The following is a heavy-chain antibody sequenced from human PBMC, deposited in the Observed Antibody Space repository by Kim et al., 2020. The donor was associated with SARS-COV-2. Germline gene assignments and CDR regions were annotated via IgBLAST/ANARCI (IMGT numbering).Heavy chain of an antibody. CDR3: ARGPDSGSSWPYGDY. Sequence: ASVKVSCKASGYTFTSYGISWVRQAPGQGLEWMGWISAYNGNTNYAQKLQGRVTMTTDTSTSTAYMELRSLRSDDTAVYYCARGPDSGSSWPYGDYWGQGTLVTVSS. CDR2: ISAYNGNT. CDR1: GYTFTSYG. D-gene: IGHD6-13*01. V-gene: IGHV1-18*01. J-gene: IGHJ4*02.